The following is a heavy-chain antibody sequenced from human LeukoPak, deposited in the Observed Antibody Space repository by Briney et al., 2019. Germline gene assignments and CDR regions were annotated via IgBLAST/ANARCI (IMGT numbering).Heavy chain of an antibody. D-gene: IGHD6-13*01. CDR2: IYHSGST. CDR1: GYSISSGYY. CDR3: ARGQYSSSWYRYYFDY. Sequence: SETLSLTCTVSGYSISSGYYWGWIRQPPGKGLEWIGSIYHSGSTYYNPSLKSRVTISVDTSKNQFSLKLSSVTAADTAVYYCARGQYSSSWYRYYFDYWGQGTLVTVSS. V-gene: IGHV4-38-2*02. J-gene: IGHJ4*02.